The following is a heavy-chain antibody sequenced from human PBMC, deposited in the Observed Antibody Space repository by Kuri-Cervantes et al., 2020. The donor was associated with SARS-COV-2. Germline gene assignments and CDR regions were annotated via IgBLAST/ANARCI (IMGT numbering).Heavy chain of an antibody. CDR1: GGSISSGGYS. J-gene: IGHJ5*02. V-gene: IGHV4-30-2*01. D-gene: IGHD1-26*01. Sequence: SQTLSLTCVVSGGSISSGGYSWSWIRQPPGKGLEWIGYIYHSGSTYYNPSLKSRVTISVDRSKNQFSLKLSSVTAADTAVYYCARGLGRFDPWGQGTLVTVSS. CDR3: ARGLGRFDP. CDR2: IYHSGST.